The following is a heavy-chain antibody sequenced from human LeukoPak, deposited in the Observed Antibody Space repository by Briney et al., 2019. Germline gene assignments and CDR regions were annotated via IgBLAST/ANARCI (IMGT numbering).Heavy chain of an antibody. CDR3: ARVLGELASAYKGYYYYYMDV. D-gene: IGHD3-10*01. CDR2: ISAYNGHT. V-gene: IGHV1-18*01. Sequence: ASVKVSCKASGYTFTSYGISWVRQAPGQGLEWMGWISAYNGHTNYAQKFRGRVTMTTDTSTSTAYMELRSLRSDDTAVYYCARVLGELASAYKGYYYYYMDVWGKGTTVTISS. J-gene: IGHJ6*03. CDR1: GYTFTSYG.